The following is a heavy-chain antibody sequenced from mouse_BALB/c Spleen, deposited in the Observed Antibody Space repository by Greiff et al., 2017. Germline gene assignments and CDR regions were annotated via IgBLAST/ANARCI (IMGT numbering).Heavy chain of an antibody. CDR1: GFSLTSYG. J-gene: IGHJ4*01. Sequence: VQLQQSGPDLVAPSQSLSITCTVSGFSLTSYGVHWVRQPPGKGLEWLVVIWSDGSTTYNSALKSRLSISKDNSKSQVFLKMNSLQTDDTAMYYCARHMGLRRDYYAMDYWGQGTSVTVSS. V-gene: IGHV2-6-2*01. CDR3: ARHMGLRRDYYAMDY. CDR2: IWSDGST. D-gene: IGHD2-2*01.